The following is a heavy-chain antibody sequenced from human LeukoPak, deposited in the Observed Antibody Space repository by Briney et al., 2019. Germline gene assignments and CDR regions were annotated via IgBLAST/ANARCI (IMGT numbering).Heavy chain of an antibody. CDR2: IYYSGST. CDR1: GGSISSSSYY. V-gene: IGHV4-39*01. Sequence: SETLSLTCTVSGGSISSSSYYWGWIRQPPGKGLEWIGSIYYSGSTYYNPSLKSRVTISVVTSKNQFSLKLSPVTAADTAVYYCARGAKRYFDLWGRGTLVTVSS. J-gene: IGHJ2*01. CDR3: ARGAKRYFDL.